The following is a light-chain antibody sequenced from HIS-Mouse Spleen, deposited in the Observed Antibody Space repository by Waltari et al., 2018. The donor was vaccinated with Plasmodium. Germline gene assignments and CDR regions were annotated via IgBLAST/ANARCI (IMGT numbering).Light chain of an antibody. CDR1: QSVSSIY. CDR3: QQYGSSPYT. CDR2: GAS. J-gene: IGKJ2*01. V-gene: IGKV3-20*01. Sequence: EILLTQSPGTLSLSPGERATLSCRASQSVSSIYLAWYQHKPGQAPRLLIYGASSRATSIPDMCSGSGSAKDFTLTISRLEPEDFAVYYCQQYGSSPYTFGQGTKLEIK.